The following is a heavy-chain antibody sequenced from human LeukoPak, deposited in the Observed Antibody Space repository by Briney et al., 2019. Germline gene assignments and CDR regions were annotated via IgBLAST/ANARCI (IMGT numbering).Heavy chain of an antibody. CDR3: ARDSKYYYDSSGYQGPYYGMDV. CDR2: ISAYNGNT. V-gene: IGHV1-18*01. Sequence: ASVKVSCKASGYTFTSYGISWVRQAPGQGLEWMGWISAYNGNTNYAQKLQGRVTMTTDTSTSTAYMELRSLRSDDTAVYYCARDSKYYYDSSGYQGPYYGMDVWGQGTTVTVSS. J-gene: IGHJ6*02. D-gene: IGHD3-22*01. CDR1: GYTFTSYG.